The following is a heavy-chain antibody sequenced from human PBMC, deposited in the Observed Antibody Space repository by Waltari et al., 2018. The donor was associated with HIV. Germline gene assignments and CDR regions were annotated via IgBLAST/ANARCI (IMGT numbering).Heavy chain of an antibody. V-gene: IGHV3-21*03. Sequence: EVQLVESGGGLVKPGGSLRLSCAASGFTFSTYNMNWVRQAPGKWLEWLSSIISVGSYMYYPDSFKGRFTISRDNAKNSLYLQMNSLRAEDTAVYYCAGGGYDYAWGTYRPFDYWGQGTLVTVSS. CDR2: IISVGSYM. J-gene: IGHJ4*02. CDR3: AGGGYDYAWGTYRPFDY. CDR1: GFTFSTYN. D-gene: IGHD3-16*02.